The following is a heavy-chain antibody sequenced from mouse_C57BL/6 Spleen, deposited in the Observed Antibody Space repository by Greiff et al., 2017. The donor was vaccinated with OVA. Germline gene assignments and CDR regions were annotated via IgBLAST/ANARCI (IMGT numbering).Heavy chain of an antibody. D-gene: IGHD2-10*01. Sequence: EVLLVESGGGLVKPGGSLKLSCAASGFTFSDYGMHWVRQAPEKGLEWVAYISSGSSTIYYAATVKGRFTISRANAKNTLFLQLTSLRSEDTAMYYCAGPYYGNYVYFYAMDYWGQGTSVTVSS. CDR2: ISSGSSTI. CDR1: GFTFSDYG. V-gene: IGHV5-17*01. CDR3: AGPYYGNYVYFYAMDY. J-gene: IGHJ4*01.